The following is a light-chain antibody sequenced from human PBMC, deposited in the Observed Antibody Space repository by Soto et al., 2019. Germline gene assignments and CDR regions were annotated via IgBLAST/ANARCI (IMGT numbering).Light chain of an antibody. V-gene: IGKV1-5*01. CDR3: QQYMSHWYT. J-gene: IGKJ2*01. Sequence: DIQMTQSPSTLSASVGDRVTITCRASQSISSWLAWYQQKSGKAPKVLIYEASSLESGVPSRFSGSGFGTEFTLTISSLQPDDFATYYCQQYMSHWYTFGQGTKLEIK. CDR1: QSISSW. CDR2: EAS.